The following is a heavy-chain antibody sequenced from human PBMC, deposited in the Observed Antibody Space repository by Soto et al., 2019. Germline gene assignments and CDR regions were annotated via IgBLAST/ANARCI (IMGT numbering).Heavy chain of an antibody. V-gene: IGHV3-33*05. J-gene: IGHJ6*02. CDR1: GFSFSNYG. Sequence: LRLSFVKSGFSFSNYGLHSVCQAPWKGLDWVSLISHEGNEKKYAVSVKVRFTIFKDPSTKTLYLQMKGLRAEDTAVYYCARDYEDFANYKFYYGKSVWGQGTTLTV. CDR3: ARDYEDFANYKFYYGKSV. CDR2: ISHEGNEK. D-gene: IGHD3-10*01.